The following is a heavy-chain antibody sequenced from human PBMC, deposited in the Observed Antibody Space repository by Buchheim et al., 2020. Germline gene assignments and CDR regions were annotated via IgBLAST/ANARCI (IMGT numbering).Heavy chain of an antibody. CDR2: MNPNTGGT. CDR3: TRDGNLPGNY. D-gene: IGHD6-13*01. CDR1: GYTFTHYY. V-gene: IGHV1-2*02. Sequence: QVQLVQSGTAVKKPGASVKVSCKASGYTFTHYYMHWVRQAPGQGLEWMGWMNPNTGGTRYAQKFQGRGTMTGDTSISTGYMELSSLRSDDTAVYYCTRDGNLPGNYWGQGTL. J-gene: IGHJ4*02.